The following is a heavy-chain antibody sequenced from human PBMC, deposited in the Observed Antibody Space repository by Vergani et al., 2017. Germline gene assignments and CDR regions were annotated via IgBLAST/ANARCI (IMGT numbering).Heavy chain of an antibody. D-gene: IGHD2-2*01. V-gene: IGHV3-23*01. CDR3: AKDLAGLGYCSSTSCLFDY. Sequence: EVQLLESGGGLVQPGGSLRLSCAASGFTFSSYAMSWVRQAPGKGLEWVSAISGRGGSTYYADSVKGRFTISRDNSKNTLYLQMNSLRAEDTAVYYCAKDLAGLGYCSSTSCLFDYWGQGTLVTVSS. J-gene: IGHJ4*02. CDR2: ISGRGGST. CDR1: GFTFSSYA.